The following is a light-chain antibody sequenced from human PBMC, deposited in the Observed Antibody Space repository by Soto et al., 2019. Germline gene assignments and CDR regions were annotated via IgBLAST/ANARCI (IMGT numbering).Light chain of an antibody. CDR2: AAS. J-gene: IGKJ4*01. V-gene: IGKV1-39*01. Sequence: DIQMTQSPSSLSASVGDRVTITCRASQSITSYLNWYQEKPGKAPKLLIYAASSLESGVPSRFSCSGSGTDFTLTISGLQPEDSATYFCQHTYTTPPNVGGGTNVEIK. CDR1: QSITSY. CDR3: QHTYTTPPN.